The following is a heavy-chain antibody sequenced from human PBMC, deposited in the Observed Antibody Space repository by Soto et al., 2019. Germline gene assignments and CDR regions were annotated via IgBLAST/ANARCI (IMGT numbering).Heavy chain of an antibody. D-gene: IGHD2-8*02. CDR1: RFTFSNFG. Sequence: SLRLSCEASRFTFSNFGMHWVRQAPGKGLEWVAVLSHDGTNKYYAESVKGRFTISRDNSKNTLYLQMNSLRVEDTAVYYCAKDRGAYSYGTGPHYWGQGTLVTVSS. CDR3: AKDRGAYSYGTGPHY. V-gene: IGHV3-30*18. J-gene: IGHJ4*02. CDR2: LSHDGTNK.